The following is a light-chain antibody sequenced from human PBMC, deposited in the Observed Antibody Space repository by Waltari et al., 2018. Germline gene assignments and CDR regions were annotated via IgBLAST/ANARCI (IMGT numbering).Light chain of an antibody. CDR2: GTS. CDR1: QSVNGR. Sequence: EIVLTQSPGTLSLSPGERVTLSCRASQSVNGRLVWYQQTPGQAPRLLIDGTSSRATGIPDRFSGSGSGTDFSLTISRLEPEDFAVYYCQQHGSLPATFGQGTKVEVK. J-gene: IGKJ1*01. V-gene: IGKV3-20*01. CDR3: QQHGSLPAT.